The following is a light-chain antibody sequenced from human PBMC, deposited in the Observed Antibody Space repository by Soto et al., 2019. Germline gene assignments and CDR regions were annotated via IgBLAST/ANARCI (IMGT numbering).Light chain of an antibody. Sequence: IVLTQSPATLSVSPGERATLSCRASQSVSSNLAWYQQKPGQAPRRLIYGASTRATCIPARFSGSGSGTEFTLTISSLQSEDFAVYYCQQYNNLPPETFGQGTKVEIK. J-gene: IGKJ1*01. CDR3: QQYNNLPPET. CDR2: GAS. CDR1: QSVSSN. V-gene: IGKV3-15*01.